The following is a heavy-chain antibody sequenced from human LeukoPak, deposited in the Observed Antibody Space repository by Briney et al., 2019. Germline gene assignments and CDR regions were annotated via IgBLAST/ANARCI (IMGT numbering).Heavy chain of an antibody. CDR1: GFTFSSYA. Sequence: GGSLRLSCLGSGFTFSSYAMSWVRQAPGKGLEWVSAISGSGGNTYYADSVKGQFTISRDNSKNTLYLQMNSLRAEDTAVYYCAKDYIVAAPTGFDYWGQGTLVTVSS. J-gene: IGHJ4*02. CDR3: AKDYIVAAPTGFDY. D-gene: IGHD6-13*01. CDR2: ISGSGGNT. V-gene: IGHV3-23*01.